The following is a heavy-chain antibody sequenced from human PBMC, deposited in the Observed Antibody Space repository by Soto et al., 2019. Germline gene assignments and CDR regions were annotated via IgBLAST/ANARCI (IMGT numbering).Heavy chain of an antibody. J-gene: IGHJ5*02. D-gene: IGHD6-19*01. V-gene: IGHV4-39*01. CDR1: GGSISSSSYY. CDR3: ARSPFTSGWYGHHNWFDP. Sequence: SETLSLTCTVSGGSISSSSYYWGWIRQPPGKGLEWIGSIYYSGSTYYNPSLKSRVTISVDTSKNQFSLKLSSVTAADTAVYYCARSPFTSGWYGHHNWFDPWGQGTLVTVSS. CDR2: IYYSGST.